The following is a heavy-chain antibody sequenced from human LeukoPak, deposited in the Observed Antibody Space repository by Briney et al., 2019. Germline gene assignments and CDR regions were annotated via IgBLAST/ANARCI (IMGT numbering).Heavy chain of an antibody. V-gene: IGHV3-23*01. CDR2: LTSSGSAT. D-gene: IGHD3-22*01. J-gene: IGHJ4*02. CDR1: GFTFSSYA. Sequence: PGGSLRLSCPASGFTFSSYAISWVRQAPGKGLVCVSSLTSSGSATYYADSVKGRSTISRDNSDNTLYLQMNSLRAEDTAVYYCAKDRPNYYGSNGHYYKLNGDCWGQGTLVTVSS. CDR3: AKDRPNYYGSNGHYYKLNGDC.